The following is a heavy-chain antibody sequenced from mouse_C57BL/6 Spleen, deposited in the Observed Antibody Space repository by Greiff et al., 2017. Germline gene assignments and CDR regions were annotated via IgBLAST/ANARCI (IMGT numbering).Heavy chain of an antibody. CDR1: GYTFTSYW. Sequence: VKLQQPGAELVRPGSSVKLSCKASGYTFTSYWMHWVKQRPIQGLEWIGNIDPSDSETHYNQKFKDKATLTVDKSSSTAYMQLSSLTSEDSAVYYCARGGGYYDYFDYWGQGTTLTVSS. J-gene: IGHJ2*01. CDR3: ARGGGYYDYFDY. CDR2: IDPSDSET. V-gene: IGHV1-52*01. D-gene: IGHD2-4*01.